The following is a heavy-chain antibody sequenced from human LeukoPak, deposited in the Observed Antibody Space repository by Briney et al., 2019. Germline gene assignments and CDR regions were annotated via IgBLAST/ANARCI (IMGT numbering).Heavy chain of an antibody. V-gene: IGHV3-30*03. D-gene: IGHD1-26*01. CDR1: GFTFSSYG. CDR3: ARGGTSLGY. CDR2: ISYDGSNK. J-gene: IGHJ4*02. Sequence: PGGSLRLSCAASGFTFSSYGMHWVRQAPGKGLEWVAIISYDGSNKYYADSVKGRFTISRDNSKNTLYLQMNSLRAEDTAVYYCARGGTSLGYWGQGTLVTVSS.